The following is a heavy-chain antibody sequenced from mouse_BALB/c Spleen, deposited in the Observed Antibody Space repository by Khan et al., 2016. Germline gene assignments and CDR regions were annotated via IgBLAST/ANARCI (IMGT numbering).Heavy chain of an antibody. CDR2: INTHSGVP. V-gene: IGHV9-4*02. CDR3: ARCGNFFHWYFDV. J-gene: IGHJ1*01. CDR1: GYTFTTAG. Sequence: QIQLVQSGPELKKPGETVRIPCKASGYTFTTAGMQWVQKMPGKGLRWIGWINTHSGVPKYAEDFKGRFAFSLETSATTAYLQIGNLKNEDTATYFCARCGNFFHWYFDVWGAGTTVTVSS. D-gene: IGHD2-1*01.